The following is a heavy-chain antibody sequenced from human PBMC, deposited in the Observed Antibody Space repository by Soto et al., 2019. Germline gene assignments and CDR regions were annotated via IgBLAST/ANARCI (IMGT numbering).Heavy chain of an antibody. Sequence: QVQLVQSGAEVKKPGASVKVSCKASGYTFTRYGISWVQQAPGQGLEWMGWISAYNGNTNYAEKFQGRVTMTTDTSTSTAYMELRSLRSDDTAVYYCARGGKYCTNGVSSFYGMDVWGQGTTVTVSS. V-gene: IGHV1-18*01. CDR3: ARGGKYCTNGVSSFYGMDV. J-gene: IGHJ6*02. CDR2: ISAYNGNT. CDR1: GYTFTRYG. D-gene: IGHD2-8*01.